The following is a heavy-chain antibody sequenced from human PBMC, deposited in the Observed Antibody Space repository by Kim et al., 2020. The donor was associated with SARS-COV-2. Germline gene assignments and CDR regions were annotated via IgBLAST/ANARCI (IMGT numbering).Heavy chain of an antibody. J-gene: IGHJ4*02. Sequence: YYPDSVKGLFTISRDNSKNTLDLQMNSRRAEDTAVYYCAKSGVVVAVLDYWGQGILVTVSS. D-gene: IGHD2-15*01. V-gene: IGHV3-23*01. CDR3: AKSGVVVAVLDY.